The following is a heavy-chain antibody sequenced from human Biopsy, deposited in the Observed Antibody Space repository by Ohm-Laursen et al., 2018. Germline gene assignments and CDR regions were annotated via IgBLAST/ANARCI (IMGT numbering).Heavy chain of an antibody. D-gene: IGHD3-10*01. Sequence: GSLRLSCTASGFTFNVYSIVWVRQAPGKGLEWVSSITSRTSSTYYADSVEGRVTISRDNANNSVSLQMNNLRVDDTAVYYCARWYGDLFYYYNGMDVWGQGTTVTVSS. V-gene: IGHV3-21*01. CDR2: ITSRTSST. CDR3: ARWYGDLFYYYNGMDV. CDR1: GFTFNVYS. J-gene: IGHJ6*02.